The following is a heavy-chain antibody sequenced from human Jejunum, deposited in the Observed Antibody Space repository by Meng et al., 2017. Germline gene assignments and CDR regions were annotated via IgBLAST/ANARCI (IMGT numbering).Heavy chain of an antibody. J-gene: IGHJ4*02. CDR3: TRRGGCSGGSCTFDY. D-gene: IGHD2-15*01. V-gene: IGHV3-73*01. Sequence: GESLKISCAASWFSVRGSAVHWVRQASGKGLEWVGRIRSKANDYATAYAASVKGRFTISRDDSKNTAFLQMSGLKIEDTAVYYCTRRGGCSGGSCTFDYWGQETLVTVSS. CDR1: WFSVRGSA. CDR2: IRSKANDYAT.